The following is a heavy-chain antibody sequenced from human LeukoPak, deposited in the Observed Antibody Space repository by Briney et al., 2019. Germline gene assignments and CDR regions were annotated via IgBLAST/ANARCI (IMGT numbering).Heavy chain of an antibody. J-gene: IGHJ4*02. D-gene: IGHD6-13*01. V-gene: IGHV3-9*03. CDR2: ISWNSGSI. CDR3: AKDILPGIAAAGAIDY. Sequence: GRSLRLSCAASGFTFDDYAMHWVRQAPGKGLEWVSGISWNSGSIGYADSVKGRFTISRDNAKNSLHLQMNSLRAEDMALYYCAKDILPGIAAAGAIDYWGQGTLVTVSS. CDR1: GFTFDDYA.